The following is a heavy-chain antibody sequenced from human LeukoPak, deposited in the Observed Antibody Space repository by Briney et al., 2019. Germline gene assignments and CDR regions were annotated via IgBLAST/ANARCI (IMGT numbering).Heavy chain of an antibody. CDR2: MNPNSGNT. D-gene: IGHD3-10*01. CDR3: ARGGKWFGVNNYYYYYGMDV. CDR1: GYTFTSYD. J-gene: IGHJ6*02. Sequence: ASVKVSCKASGYTFTSYDINWVRQATGQGLEWMGWMNPNSGNTGYAQKFQGRVTMTRNTSISTAYMELGSLRSEDTAVYYCARGGKWFGVNNYYYYYGMDVWGQGTTVTVSS. V-gene: IGHV1-8*01.